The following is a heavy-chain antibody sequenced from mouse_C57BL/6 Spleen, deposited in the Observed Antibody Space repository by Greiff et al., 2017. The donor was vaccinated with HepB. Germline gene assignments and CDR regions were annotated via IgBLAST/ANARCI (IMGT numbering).Heavy chain of an antibody. V-gene: IGHV1-18*01. CDR1: GYTFTDYN. CDR3: AADYDGFAY. J-gene: IGHJ3*01. D-gene: IGHD2-4*01. Sequence: EVKLQESGPELVKPGASVKIPCKASGYTFTDYNMDWVKQSHGKSLEWIGDINPNNGGTIYNQKFKGKATLTVDKSSSTAYMELRSLTSEDTAVYYCAADYDGFAYWGQGTLVTVSA. CDR2: INPNNGGT.